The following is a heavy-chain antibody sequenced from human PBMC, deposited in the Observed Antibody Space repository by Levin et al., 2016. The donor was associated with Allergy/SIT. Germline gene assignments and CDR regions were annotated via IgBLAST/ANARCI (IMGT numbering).Heavy chain of an antibody. CDR3: ARDVGSGTYYHDN. V-gene: IGHV3-74*01. Sequence: WIRQPPGKGLVWVSRINSDGSSTSYADSVKGRFTISRDNAKNTLYLQMNNLRAEDTAVYFCARDVGSGTYYHDNWGQGTLVTVSS. J-gene: IGHJ4*02. CDR2: INSDGSST. D-gene: IGHD3-10*01.